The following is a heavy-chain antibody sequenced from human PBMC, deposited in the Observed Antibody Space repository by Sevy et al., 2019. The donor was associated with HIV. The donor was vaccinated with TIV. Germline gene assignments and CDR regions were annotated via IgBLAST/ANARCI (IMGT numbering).Heavy chain of an antibody. J-gene: IGHJ4*02. CDR3: TTDRFHYYGSGSYYNSVDY. D-gene: IGHD3-10*01. V-gene: IGHV3-15*01. Sequence: GGSLRLSCAASGFTFSNAWMSWVRQPPGKGLEWVGRIKSKTDGGTTDYAAPVKGRFTISRDDSKNTLYLQMNSLKTEDTAVYYCTTDRFHYYGSGSYYNSVDYWGQGTLVTVSS. CDR2: IKSKTDGGTT. CDR1: GFTFSNAW.